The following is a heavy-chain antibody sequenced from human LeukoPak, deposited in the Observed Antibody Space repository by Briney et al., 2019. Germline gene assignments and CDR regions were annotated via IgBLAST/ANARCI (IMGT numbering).Heavy chain of an antibody. CDR1: TFTFSNYW. J-gene: IGHJ3*02. V-gene: IGHV3-7*03. D-gene: IGHD1-14*01. CDR3: ARDVLAAGATGTFDI. CDR2: IRQDGSEK. Sequence: GGSLRLSCAASTFTFSNYWMSWVRQAPGKGLEWVANIRQDGSEKYYVDSVKGRFTISRDNAKTSLYLQMNSLRAEDTAVYYCARDVLAAGATGTFDIWGQGTMVTVSS.